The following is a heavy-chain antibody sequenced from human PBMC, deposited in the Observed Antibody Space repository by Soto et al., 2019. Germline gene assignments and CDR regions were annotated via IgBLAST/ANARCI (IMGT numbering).Heavy chain of an antibody. V-gene: IGHV4-31*03. Sequence: QVQLQESGPGLVKPSQTLSLTCTVSGGSISSGGYYWSWIRQHPGKGLEWIGYIYYSGSTYYNPALTSRVTISVDTSKNQFSLKLSSVTAADTAVYYCARASSGRRSRSLDYWGQGTLVTVSS. CDR3: ARASSGRRSRSLDY. D-gene: IGHD2-2*01. CDR2: IYYSGST. J-gene: IGHJ4*02. CDR1: GGSISSGGYY.